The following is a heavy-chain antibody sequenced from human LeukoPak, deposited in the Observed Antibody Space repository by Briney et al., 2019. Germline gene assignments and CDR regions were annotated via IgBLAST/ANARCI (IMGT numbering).Heavy chain of an antibody. V-gene: IGHV4-39*07. J-gene: IGHJ4*02. CDR1: GGSISSRPYY. CDR3: ARDDIAAAGVFDY. Sequence: SETLSLTCTVSGGSISSRPYYWGWVRQPPGKGLEWIGTISYSGTTYYSPSLKSRVTISVDTSKNQFSLKLSSVTAADTAVYYCARDDIAAAGVFDYWGQGTLVTVSS. CDR2: ISYSGTT. D-gene: IGHD6-13*01.